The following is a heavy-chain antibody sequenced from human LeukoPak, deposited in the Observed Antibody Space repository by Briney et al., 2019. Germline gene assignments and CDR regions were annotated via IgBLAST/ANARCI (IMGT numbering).Heavy chain of an antibody. D-gene: IGHD3-3*01. J-gene: IGHJ5*02. Sequence: NPSETLSLTCAVSGGSISSSNWWSWVRPPPGKGLEWIGEIYHSGSTNYNPSLKSRVTISVDKSKNQFSLKLNSVTAADTAVYYCATGWSGYYWTTWGQGTLVAVSS. CDR3: ATGWSGYYWTT. CDR1: GGSISSSNW. V-gene: IGHV4-4*02. CDR2: IYHSGST.